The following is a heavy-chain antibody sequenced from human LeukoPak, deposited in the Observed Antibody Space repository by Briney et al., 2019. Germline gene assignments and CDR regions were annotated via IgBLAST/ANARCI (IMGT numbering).Heavy chain of an antibody. Sequence: GGSLRLSCAASGFTFSDYYMSWIRQAPGKGLEWASLIYSGGDTYYADSVKGRFTISRDTSKNTVYLHMNSLRPDDTATYYCARAILLTGSEYYFDSWGQGTLVTVSS. CDR1: GFTFSDYY. J-gene: IGHJ4*02. D-gene: IGHD3-9*01. CDR3: ARAILLTGSEYYFDS. V-gene: IGHV3-53*01. CDR2: IYSGGDT.